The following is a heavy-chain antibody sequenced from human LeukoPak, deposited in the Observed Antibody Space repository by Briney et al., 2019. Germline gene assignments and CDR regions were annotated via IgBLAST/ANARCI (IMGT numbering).Heavy chain of an antibody. J-gene: IGHJ4*02. CDR3: ASHSSYWLLGY. CDR1: GFTFTNVW. D-gene: IGHD3-9*01. CDR2: IKAKTEGGTT. Sequence: GGSLRLSCAASGFTFTNVWMSWVRQAPGQGLEWVGRIKAKTEGGTTDYAVPVKGRFTISRDDSRNTLYLQMNSLKTEDTAVYYCASHSSYWLLGYWGQGALVTVSS. V-gene: IGHV3-15*01.